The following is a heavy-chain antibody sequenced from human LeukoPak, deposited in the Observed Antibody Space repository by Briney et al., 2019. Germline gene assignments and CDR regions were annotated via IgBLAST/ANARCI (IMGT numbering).Heavy chain of an antibody. CDR3: ARGRTAMLKDWFDP. CDR2: INHSGST. J-gene: IGHJ5*02. V-gene: IGHV4-34*01. Sequence: PSETLSLTCAVYGGSFSGYYWSWIRQPPGKGLEWIGEINHSGSTNYNPSLKSRVTISVDTFKNQFSLKLSSVTAADTAVYYCARGRTAMLKDWFDPWGQGTLVTVSS. CDR1: GGSFSGYY. D-gene: IGHD5-18*01.